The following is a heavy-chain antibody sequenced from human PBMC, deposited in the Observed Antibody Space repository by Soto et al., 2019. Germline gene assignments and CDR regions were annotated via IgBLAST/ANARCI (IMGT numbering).Heavy chain of an antibody. CDR2: IYYIGST. J-gene: IGHJ5*02. Sequence: QVQLQESGPGLVKPSQTLSLTCTVSGGSISSGDYYWSWIRQPPGKGQEWIGYIYYIGSTYYNPCHTSRVTISVDTSKNHFSMKLSSVPAADPAVYYCARDGGLGFDPWGQGTLVTVSS. V-gene: IGHV4-30-4*01. CDR1: GGSISSGDYY. D-gene: IGHD3-10*01. CDR3: ARDGGLGFDP.